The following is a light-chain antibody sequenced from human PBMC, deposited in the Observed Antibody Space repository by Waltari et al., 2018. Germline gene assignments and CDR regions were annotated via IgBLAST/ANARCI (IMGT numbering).Light chain of an antibody. Sequence: DIVMTQSPDSLAVSLGERDTINCKSSQSVLYSSNNNDYLAWYQQRPGQPPKLLIYWASTRESGVPDRFSGSGSGTDFTLTISSLQAEDVAVYYCQQYYSTPLTFGGGTKVESK. CDR3: QQYYSTPLT. CDR2: WAS. V-gene: IGKV4-1*01. J-gene: IGKJ4*01. CDR1: QSVLYSSNNNDY.